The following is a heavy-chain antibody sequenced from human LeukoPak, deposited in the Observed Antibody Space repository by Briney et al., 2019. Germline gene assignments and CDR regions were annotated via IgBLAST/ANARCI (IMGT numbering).Heavy chain of an antibody. CDR1: GFTFDDYA. Sequence: PGGSLRLSCAASGFTFDDYAMHWVRPAPGKGLEWVSGISWNSGSIGYADSVKGRFTISRDNAKNSLYLQMNSLRAEDTALYYCAKDVIPRYGGNSVGHFQHWGQGTLVTVSS. CDR2: ISWNSGSI. D-gene: IGHD2-21*02. CDR3: AKDVIPRYGGNSVGHFQH. J-gene: IGHJ1*01. V-gene: IGHV3-9*01.